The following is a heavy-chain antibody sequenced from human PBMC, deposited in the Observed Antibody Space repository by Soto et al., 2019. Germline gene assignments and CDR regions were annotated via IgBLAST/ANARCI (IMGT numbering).Heavy chain of an antibody. J-gene: IGHJ4*02. CDR2: INPSGGST. Sequence: QVQLVQSGAEVKKPGASVKVSCKASGYTFTSYYMHWVRQAPGQGLEWMGIINPSGGSTSYAQKFQGRVTMTRDTSTSTVYMELSSLRAEDTAVYYCATLVATRKEKVDYWGQGTLVTVSS. V-gene: IGHV1-46*03. CDR1: GYTFTSYY. CDR3: ATLVATRKEKVDY. D-gene: IGHD5-12*01.